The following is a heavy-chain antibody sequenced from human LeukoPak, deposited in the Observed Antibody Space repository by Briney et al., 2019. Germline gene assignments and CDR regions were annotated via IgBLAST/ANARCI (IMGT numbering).Heavy chain of an antibody. CDR2: IYNSGST. CDR3: ARDKGPYWYFDL. CDR1: DGSITSYY. Sequence: SETLSLTCTVSDGSITSYYWNWIRQPPGKGLEWIGNIYNSGSTDYNPSLKSRVTISVNTSKNQTSLKLSSVTAADTAVYYCARDKGPYWYFDLWGRGTLVTVSS. J-gene: IGHJ2*01. V-gene: IGHV4-59*01.